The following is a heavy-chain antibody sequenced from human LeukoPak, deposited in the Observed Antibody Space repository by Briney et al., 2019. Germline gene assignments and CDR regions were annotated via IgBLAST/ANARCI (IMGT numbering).Heavy chain of an antibody. Sequence: GGSLRLSCAGAGFTFTSYSMNWVRQAPGKGLEWVSTISGGGGSTYYADSVKGRFTISRDNSKNTLYLQVNSLRAEDTAVYYCAKGGKWDVTPFDYWGQGTLVTVSS. CDR3: AKGGKWDVTPFDY. CDR1: GFTFTSYS. D-gene: IGHD1-26*01. CDR2: ISGGGGST. V-gene: IGHV3-23*01. J-gene: IGHJ4*02.